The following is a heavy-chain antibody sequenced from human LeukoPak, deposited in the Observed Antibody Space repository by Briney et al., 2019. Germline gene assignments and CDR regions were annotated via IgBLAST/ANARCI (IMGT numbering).Heavy chain of an antibody. D-gene: IGHD3-22*01. CDR3: AKQYYDSSGYHEAGY. V-gene: IGHV3-30-3*02. CDR1: GFTFSIYA. J-gene: IGHJ4*02. Sequence: GGSLRLSCAASGFTFSIYAMHWVRQAPGKGLEWVAFISSDGRIQYYAYSVKGRFTISRDNSKNTLFLQMNGLRDEDTAVYYCAKQYYDSSGYHEAGYWGQGTLVTVSS. CDR2: ISSDGRIQ.